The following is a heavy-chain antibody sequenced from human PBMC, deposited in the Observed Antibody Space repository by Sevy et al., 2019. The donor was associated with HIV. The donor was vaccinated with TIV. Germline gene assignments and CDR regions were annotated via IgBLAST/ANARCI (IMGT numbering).Heavy chain of an antibody. V-gene: IGHV6-1*01. CDR2: TYYKSKWYN. D-gene: IGHD3-10*01. J-gene: IGHJ4*02. CDR1: GDSVSTYSAA. CDR3: ARESRWFFFHFDY. Sequence: SQTLSLTCAISGDSVSTYSAAWNWIRQSPSRGLEWLGRTYYKSKWYNDYALSVKSLISINPATPKNQISLQLNSVTPEETAVYYCARESRWFFFHFDYWGQGTLVTVSS.